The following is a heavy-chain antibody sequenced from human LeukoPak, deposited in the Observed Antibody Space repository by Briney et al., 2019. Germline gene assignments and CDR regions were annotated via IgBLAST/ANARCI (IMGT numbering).Heavy chain of an antibody. Sequence: ASVKVSCKASGYTFAAHHIHWVRQAPGQGLEWMGWILPDGRDTKYSQKFQDRMTLTTDTSTNTAYMELSRLKPDDTAVYYCLGRYGPGPVWGQGTLISASP. D-gene: IGHD3-10*01. V-gene: IGHV1-2*02. J-gene: IGHJ4*02. CDR2: ILPDGRDT. CDR1: GYTFAAHH. CDR3: LGRYGPGPV.